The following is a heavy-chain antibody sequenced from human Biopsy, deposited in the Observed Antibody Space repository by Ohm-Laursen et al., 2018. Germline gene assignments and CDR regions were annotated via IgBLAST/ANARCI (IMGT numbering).Heavy chain of an antibody. V-gene: IGHV1-2*02. D-gene: IGHD3-10*01. Sequence: AASVKVSCKASGYTFTDYYIHWVRQSPGQGLEWMGWINPNSGATNSAQKFRDRVTLTRDTSISAVYIDLRRLKSDDAAIYYCARDRMTDVFGGPTRTDVFDSWGQGTLVTVSS. CDR3: ARDRMTDVFGGPTRTDVFDS. CDR2: INPNSGAT. J-gene: IGHJ4*02. CDR1: GYTFTDYY.